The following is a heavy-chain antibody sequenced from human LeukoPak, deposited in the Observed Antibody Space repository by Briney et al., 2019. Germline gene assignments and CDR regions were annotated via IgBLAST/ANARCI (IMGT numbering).Heavy chain of an antibody. CDR2: MNPNSGNT. CDR1: GYTFTSYD. J-gene: IGHJ6*04. V-gene: IGHV1-8*03. D-gene: IGHD3-10*01. CDR3: ARGNYGSGSFISTKMDV. Sequence: ASVKVSCKASGYTFTSYDINWVRQATGQGLEWMGWMNPNSGNTGYAQKFQGRVTITGNTSISTAYMELSSLRSEDTAVYYCARGNYGSGSFISTKMDVWGKGTTVTVSS.